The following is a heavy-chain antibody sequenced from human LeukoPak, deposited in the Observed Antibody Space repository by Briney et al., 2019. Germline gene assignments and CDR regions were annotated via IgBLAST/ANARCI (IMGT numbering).Heavy chain of an antibody. Sequence: SETLSLTCTVSGGSISSGDYYWSWIRQPPGKGLEWIGYIYYSGSTYYNPSLKSRVTISVDTSKNQFPLKLSSVTAEDTAVYYCARVDYVWGSYPGWFDPWGQGTLVTVSS. CDR1: GGSISSGDYY. CDR2: IYYSGST. D-gene: IGHD3-16*02. CDR3: ARVDYVWGSYPGWFDP. V-gene: IGHV4-30-4*01. J-gene: IGHJ5*02.